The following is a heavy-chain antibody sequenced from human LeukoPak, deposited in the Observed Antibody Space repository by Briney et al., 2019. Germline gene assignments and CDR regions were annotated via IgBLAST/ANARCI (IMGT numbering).Heavy chain of an antibody. V-gene: IGHV4-39*07. Sequence: PSETLSLTCTVSGGSISSSSYYWGWIRQPPGKGLEWIGSIFYSGTSYSMPSLKSRVTLSVDTSKNQFSLRLRSVSAADTAVYYCARFDFIWGLALDYWGQGTLVTVSS. CDR1: GGSISSSSYY. J-gene: IGHJ4*02. D-gene: IGHD3-16*01. CDR2: IFYSGTS. CDR3: ARFDFIWGLALDY.